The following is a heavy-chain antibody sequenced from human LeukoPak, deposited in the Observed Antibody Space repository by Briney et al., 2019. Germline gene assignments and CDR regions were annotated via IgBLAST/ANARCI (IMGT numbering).Heavy chain of an antibody. CDR3: ARRKSFYDSSGYFDH. D-gene: IGHD3-22*01. V-gene: IGHV4-39*01. Sequence: PSETLSLTCTVSGDSIRSTSYYWGWIRQPPGKGLEWIGSIYYSGNTYYNPSFKSRVTIAVDTSKNQFSLTLNSVTAADTAVYYCARRKSFYDSSGYFDHWGRGTLVTVS. J-gene: IGHJ4*02. CDR1: GDSIRSTSYY. CDR2: IYYSGNT.